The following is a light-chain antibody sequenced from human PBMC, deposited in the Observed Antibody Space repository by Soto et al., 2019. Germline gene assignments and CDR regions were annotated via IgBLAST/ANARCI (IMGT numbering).Light chain of an antibody. V-gene: IGKV1-39*01. J-gene: IGKJ4*01. CDR1: QGISSY. CDR2: AAS. Sequence: DIQMTQSPSAVSASVGDRVTITCRASQGISSYLNWYQQKPGKAPKLLSYAASSLQSGVPSRFSGSGSGTDFTLTSSSLQPEAFATYYCQQSYSTPLTVGGGTKVDI. CDR3: QQSYSTPLT.